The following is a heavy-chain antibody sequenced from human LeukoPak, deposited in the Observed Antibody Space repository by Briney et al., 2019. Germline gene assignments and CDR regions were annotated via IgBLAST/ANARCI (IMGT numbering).Heavy chain of an antibody. CDR3: ARVGGRITIFGVARDAFDI. Sequence: SETLSLTCTVSGGSISSGGYYWSWIRQPPGKGLEWIGYIYHSGSTYYNPSLKSRVTISVDRSKNQFSLKLSSVTAADTAVYYCARVGGRITIFGVARDAFDIWGQGTMVTVSS. CDR2: IYHSGST. V-gene: IGHV4-30-2*01. D-gene: IGHD3-3*01. CDR1: GGSISSGGYY. J-gene: IGHJ3*02.